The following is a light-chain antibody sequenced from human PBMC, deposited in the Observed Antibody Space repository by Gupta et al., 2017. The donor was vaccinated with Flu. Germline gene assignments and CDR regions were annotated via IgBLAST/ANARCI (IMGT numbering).Light chain of an antibody. CDR2: EVS. CDR3: SAYTSSSTWV. J-gene: IGLJ3*02. V-gene: IGLV2-14*01. Sequence: SALTQPASLSGSPVQSITISCTGTSSDVGGYNYVSWDQQHPGKAHKLMIYEVSNRPAGVANRFSGSKSGNTASLTISGLQAEDEDDYYGSAYTSSSTWVFGGGTKLTVL. CDR1: SSDVGGYNY.